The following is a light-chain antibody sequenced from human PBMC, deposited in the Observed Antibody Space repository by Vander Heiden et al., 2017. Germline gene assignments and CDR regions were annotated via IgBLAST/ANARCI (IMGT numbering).Light chain of an antibody. V-gene: IGLV2-14*03. CDR1: RSDVGGYNY. J-gene: IGLJ2*01. CDR2: DVS. Sequence: QSALTHPASVSGSPGPSITISCTGTRSDVGGYNYVSWYQQHPGKAPKVMIYDVSNRPSGVSNRFSGSKSGNTASLTISGLQAEDEADYYCTSYTSRTTWVFGGGTKLTVL. CDR3: TSYTSRTTWV.